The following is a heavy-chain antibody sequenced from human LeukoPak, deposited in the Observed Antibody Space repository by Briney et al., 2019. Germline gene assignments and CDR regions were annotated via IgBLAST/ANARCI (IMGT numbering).Heavy chain of an antibody. D-gene: IGHD6-6*01. CDR2: VSGSGDTT. V-gene: IGHV3-23*01. Sequence: GGSLRLSCAASGFTFSSYAMNWVRQAPGKGLEWVSGVSGSGDTTSYADSVKGRFTISRDNSKNTLYLQMNSLRAEDTPVYYCAKDRSTSSSHRVDYWGQGTLVTVSS. J-gene: IGHJ4*02. CDR1: GFTFSSYA. CDR3: AKDRSTSSSHRVDY.